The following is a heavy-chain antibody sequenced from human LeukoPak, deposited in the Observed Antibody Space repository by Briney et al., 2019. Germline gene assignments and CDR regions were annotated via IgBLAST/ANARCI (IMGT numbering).Heavy chain of an antibody. Sequence: ASVKVSCKASGYTFTGYYMHWVRQAPGQGLEWMGWINPNSGGTNYAQKFQGWVTMTRDTSISTAYMELSRLRSDDTAVYYCARGLSRTGTSFGTDVWGQGTTVTVSS. J-gene: IGHJ6*02. CDR1: GYTFTGYY. CDR2: INPNSGGT. D-gene: IGHD1-1*01. V-gene: IGHV1-2*04. CDR3: ARGLSRTGTSFGTDV.